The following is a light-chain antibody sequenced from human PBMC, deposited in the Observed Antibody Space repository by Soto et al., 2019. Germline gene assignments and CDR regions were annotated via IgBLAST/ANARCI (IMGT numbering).Light chain of an antibody. CDR2: EAI. J-gene: IGLJ3*02. CDR1: RNDIGSFRF. CDR3: CSYAGDSTWV. V-gene: IGLV2-23*01. Sequence: QSVLTQPASVSGSPGQSITISCTGSRNDIGSFRFVSWYQQHPGKAPKLIIYEAIKRPSGVSDRFSASKSGNTASLTISGLQAEDEADYYCCSYAGDSTWVFSAGTQLTVL.